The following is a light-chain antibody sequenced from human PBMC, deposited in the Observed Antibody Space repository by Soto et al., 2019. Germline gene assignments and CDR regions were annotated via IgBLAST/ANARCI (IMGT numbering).Light chain of an antibody. CDR2: KAS. CDR3: QQFYSYPWT. J-gene: IGKJ1*01. CDR1: QSISSW. V-gene: IGKV1-5*03. Sequence: DIQMTQSPSTLSASVGDRVTITCWASQSISSWLAWYQQKPGKAPKGLIYKASTLESGAPSRFSGSGSGTEFTLTISSLQPDDFATYYCQQFYSYPWTFGQGTKVDIK.